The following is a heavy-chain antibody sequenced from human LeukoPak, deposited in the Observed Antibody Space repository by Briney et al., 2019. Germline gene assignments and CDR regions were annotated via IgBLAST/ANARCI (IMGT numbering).Heavy chain of an antibody. CDR3: ARAGIVRGSGSPNWFDP. CDR1: GGSISSGDYY. V-gene: IGHV4-31*03. Sequence: PSETLSLTCTVSGGSISSGDYYWSWIRQHPGKGLEWIGYIYYSGSTYYNPSLRSRVTLSVGTSKNQFSLKLSSVTAADTAVYYCARAGIVRGSGSPNWFDPWGQGTLVTVSS. D-gene: IGHD3-10*01. J-gene: IGHJ5*02. CDR2: IYYSGST.